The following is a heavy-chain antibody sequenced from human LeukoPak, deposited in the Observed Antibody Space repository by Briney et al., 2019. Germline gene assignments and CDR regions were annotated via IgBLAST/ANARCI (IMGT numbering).Heavy chain of an antibody. CDR1: GFIFRSHE. J-gene: IGHJ3*02. CDR2: INSRDNIV. CDR3: ARGGYCSSAICYSLNAFDI. Sequence: GGSLRLSCAASGFIFRSHEMNWVRQAPGKGLEWVSYINSRDNIVYYADSVKGRFTISRDNAKNSLSLQMNSLRAEDTAVYYCARGGYCSSAICYSLNAFDIWGQGTVVTISS. V-gene: IGHV3-48*03. D-gene: IGHD2-2*01.